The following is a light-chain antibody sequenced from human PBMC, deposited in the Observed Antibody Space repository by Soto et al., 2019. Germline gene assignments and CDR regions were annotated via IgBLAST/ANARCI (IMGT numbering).Light chain of an antibody. CDR2: AAS. CDR1: QSVHNNY. Sequence: IVLTESPGTLSLYPEERATLSCRAIQSVHNNYLAWYQQKPGQAPRLLIYAASSGATGIPARFRGSGSGTDFTLTISRLETEDSAVYYCQQYGSSRPVTFGQGTRLEI. CDR3: QQYGSSRPVT. J-gene: IGKJ5*01. V-gene: IGKV3-20*01.